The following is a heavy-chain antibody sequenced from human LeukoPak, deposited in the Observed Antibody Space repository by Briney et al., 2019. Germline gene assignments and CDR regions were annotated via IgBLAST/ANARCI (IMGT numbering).Heavy chain of an antibody. D-gene: IGHD2-15*01. Sequence: GESLKISCKGSGYSITSYWIAWVCQMPGKGLEWMGMIYPADSDIRYSPSFQGQVTISADKSISTAYLQWSSLKASDTAMYYCARQEYCSGGSCYTWFDPWGQGTLVTVSS. CDR1: GYSITSYW. CDR3: ARQEYCSGGSCYTWFDP. J-gene: IGHJ5*02. V-gene: IGHV5-51*01. CDR2: IYPADSDI.